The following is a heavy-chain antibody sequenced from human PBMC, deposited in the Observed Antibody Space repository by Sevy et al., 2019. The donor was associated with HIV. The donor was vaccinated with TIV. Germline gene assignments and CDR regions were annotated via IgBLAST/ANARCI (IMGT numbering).Heavy chain of an antibody. J-gene: IGHJ4*02. D-gene: IGHD2-2*01. Sequence: SGTLSLTCSVSDDSINSYYWSWIRQPPGKGLEWIGYIYNNIGSTSYNPSLTSRVTISVDTSKNQFSLKLASVTAADTAVYYCARGAVVIGTAATPVLDFWGQGSLVTVSS. CDR1: DDSINSYY. V-gene: IGHV4-59*08. CDR2: IYNNIGST. CDR3: ARGAVVIGTAATPVLDF.